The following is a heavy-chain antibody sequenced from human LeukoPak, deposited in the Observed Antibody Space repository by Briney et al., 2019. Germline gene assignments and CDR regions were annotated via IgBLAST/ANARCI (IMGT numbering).Heavy chain of an antibody. Sequence: GGSLRLSCTASGFTLSSHWMHWVRQAPGKGLLWISHIDTYGSRLRYADSVKGRFTISRDNAKNTLYLQMDSLRVEDTTVYYCARDGCTGGSCYSDNGLHWFDPWGQGTLVTVSS. CDR2: IDTYGSRL. CDR1: GFTLSSHW. J-gene: IGHJ5*02. CDR3: ARDGCTGGSCYSDNGLHWFDP. V-gene: IGHV3-74*01. D-gene: IGHD2-15*01.